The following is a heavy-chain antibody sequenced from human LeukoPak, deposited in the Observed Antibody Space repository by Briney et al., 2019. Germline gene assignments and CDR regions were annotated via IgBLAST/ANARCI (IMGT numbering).Heavy chain of an antibody. CDR2: IWYDGSNK. CDR1: GFTFSSYG. CDR3: ARGYDFWSGSDY. V-gene: IGHV3-33*01. J-gene: IGHJ4*02. D-gene: IGHD3-3*01. Sequence: GRSLRLSCAASGFTFSSYGMHWVRQAPGKGLEWVAVIWYDGSNKYYADSVKGRFTISRDNSKNTLYLQMNSLRAEDTAVYYCARGYDFWSGSDYWGQGTLVTVSS.